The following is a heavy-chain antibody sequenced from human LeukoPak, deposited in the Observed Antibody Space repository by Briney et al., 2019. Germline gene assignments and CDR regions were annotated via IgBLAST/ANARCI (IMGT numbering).Heavy chain of an antibody. CDR1: GFTVSSNY. Sequence: PGGSLRLSCAASGFTVSSNYMSWVRQAPGKGLEWVSVIYSGGSTYYADSVKGRFTISRDNSKNTLYLQMNSLRAEDTAVYYCARDSGEQWLGTFDPWGQGTLVTVSS. D-gene: IGHD6-19*01. CDR2: IYSGGST. V-gene: IGHV3-66*01. CDR3: ARDSGEQWLGTFDP. J-gene: IGHJ5*02.